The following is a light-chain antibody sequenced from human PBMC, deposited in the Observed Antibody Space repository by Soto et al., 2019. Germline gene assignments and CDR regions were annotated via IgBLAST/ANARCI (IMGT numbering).Light chain of an antibody. J-gene: IGKJ1*01. CDR2: GAS. Sequence: EIVLTQSPGTLSLSPGERATLSCRATQSVRSNYLAWYQQKPGQAPSLRIYGASSRATGIPDRFSGSGSGTDFTLTINRLEPEDFAVYYCQQYGSSPRTFGQGTKVEIK. V-gene: IGKV3-20*01. CDR1: QSVRSNY. CDR3: QQYGSSPRT.